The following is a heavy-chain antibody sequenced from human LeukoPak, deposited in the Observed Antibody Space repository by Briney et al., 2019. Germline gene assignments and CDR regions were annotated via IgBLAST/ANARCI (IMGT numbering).Heavy chain of an antibody. J-gene: IGHJ4*02. D-gene: IGHD2-8*01. V-gene: IGHV4-39*07. CDR3: TAEKNGSPHY. CDR2: IYYTGST. CDR1: RGSVSSSTYY. Sequence: TSETLSLTCTVSRGSVSSSTYYWSWIRQPPGKGLEWIASIYYTGSTYYNPSLKSRVTISLDMSKNEFFLTMTSVTAADTAVYFCTAEKNGSPHYWGQGTQVTVSS.